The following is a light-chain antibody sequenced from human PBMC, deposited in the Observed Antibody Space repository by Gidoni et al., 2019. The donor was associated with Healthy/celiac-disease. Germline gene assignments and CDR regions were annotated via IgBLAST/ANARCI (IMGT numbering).Light chain of an antibody. J-gene: IGKJ1*01. CDR2: AAS. CDR1: QGMSNY. Sequence: DTQMTPSPSSLSASVGDRVTITCRPSQGMSNYLAWYQQKPGKVPKLLIYAASTLQSGVPSRFSGSGSGTDFTLNISSLQPEDVAIYYCQKYNSAPWTFGQGTKVEIK. CDR3: QKYNSAPWT. V-gene: IGKV1-27*01.